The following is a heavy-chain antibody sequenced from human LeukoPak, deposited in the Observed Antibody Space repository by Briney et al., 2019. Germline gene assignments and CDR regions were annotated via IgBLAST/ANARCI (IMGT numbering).Heavy chain of an antibody. Sequence: EPSETLSLTCAVYGGSFSGYYWSWIRQPPGKGLEWIGEINHSGSTNYNPSLKSRVTISVDTSKNQFSLKLSSVTAADTAVYYCARQGGSSSWYYYYYMDVWGKGTTVTISS. V-gene: IGHV4-34*01. CDR2: INHSGST. CDR3: ARQGGSSSWYYYYYMDV. D-gene: IGHD6-13*01. CDR1: GGSFSGYY. J-gene: IGHJ6*03.